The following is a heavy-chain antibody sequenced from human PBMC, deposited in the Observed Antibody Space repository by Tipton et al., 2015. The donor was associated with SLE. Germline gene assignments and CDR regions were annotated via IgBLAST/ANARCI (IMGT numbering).Heavy chain of an antibody. J-gene: IGHJ6*03. CDR3: ARGRVVHQWFGYYYMDV. D-gene: IGHD3-10*01. CDR1: GGSISSYY. CDR2: IYYSGST. Sequence: TLSLTCTVSGGSISSYYWSWIRQPPGKGLEWIGYIYYSGSTNYNPSLKSRVTISVDTSKNQFSLKLSSVTAADTAVYYCARGRVVHQWFGYYYMDVWGNGTTVTVSS. V-gene: IGHV4-59*08.